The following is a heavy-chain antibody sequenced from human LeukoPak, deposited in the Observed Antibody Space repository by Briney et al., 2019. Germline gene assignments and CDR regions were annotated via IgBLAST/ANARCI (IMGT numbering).Heavy chain of an antibody. Sequence: GGSLRLSCAASGFTFSSYWMHWVRQAPGKGLEWVALVSYDGSNKDYADSVKGRFTISRDNSKNTVYLQINSLRPEDTAVYYCAREMGSVYFDYWGQGTLVTVSS. CDR2: VSYDGSNK. V-gene: IGHV3-33*08. CDR3: AREMGSVYFDY. CDR1: GFTFSSYW. D-gene: IGHD3-10*01. J-gene: IGHJ4*02.